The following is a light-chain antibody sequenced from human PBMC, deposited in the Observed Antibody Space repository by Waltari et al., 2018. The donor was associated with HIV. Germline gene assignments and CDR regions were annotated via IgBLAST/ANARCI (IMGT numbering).Light chain of an antibody. Sequence: QSVLTQPPSASGTPGQRITLSCSGSSSNVGSNYVYWYQQPPGTAPKVLNVITNRRRSGVPDRVSASKSGTSASLAISGRRSEDEADYYCASWDDSLSIVVFGGGTKLTVL. CDR1: SSNVGSNY. J-gene: IGLJ2*01. CDR3: ASWDDSLSIVV. V-gene: IGLV1-47*02. CDR2: ITN.